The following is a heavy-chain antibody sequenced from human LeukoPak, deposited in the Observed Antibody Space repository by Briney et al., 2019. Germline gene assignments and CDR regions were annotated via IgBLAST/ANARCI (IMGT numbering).Heavy chain of an antibody. CDR2: ISPYNGDR. Sequence: ASVKVSCKASGYTFSSYGISWVRQAPGHGLEWMGWISPYNGDRNYAQTFQDRVTMTTDHSTSTAYMELRSLTSDDTAVYYCARVPGTRDFDYWGQGTLVTVSS. CDR3: ARVPGTRDFDY. J-gene: IGHJ4*02. V-gene: IGHV1-18*01. CDR1: GYTFSSYG.